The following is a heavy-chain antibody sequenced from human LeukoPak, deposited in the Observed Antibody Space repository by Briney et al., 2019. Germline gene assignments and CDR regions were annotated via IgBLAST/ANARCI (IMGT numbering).Heavy chain of an antibody. D-gene: IGHD2-15*01. Sequence: SETLSLTCTVSGGSISSYYWSWIRQPPGKGLEWIGYIYYSGSTNYNPSLKSRVTISVDTSKNQFSLKLSSVTAADMAVYYCARWCSGGSCNNWFDPWGQGTLVTVSS. CDR1: GGSISSYY. V-gene: IGHV4-59*01. CDR2: IYYSGST. J-gene: IGHJ5*02. CDR3: ARWCSGGSCNNWFDP.